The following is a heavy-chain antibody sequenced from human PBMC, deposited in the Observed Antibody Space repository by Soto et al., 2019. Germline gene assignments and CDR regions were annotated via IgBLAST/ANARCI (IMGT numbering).Heavy chain of an antibody. CDR1: GGTFSSYA. CDR2: IIPIFGTA. D-gene: IGHD3-22*01. V-gene: IGHV1-69*13. Sequence: GASVKVSCKASGGTFSSYAISWVRQAPGQGLEWMGGIIPIFGTANYAQKFQGRVTITADESTSTAYMELSSLRSEDTAVYYCARGHDSSGYYDXFDIWGQGTMVTVSS. J-gene: IGHJ3*02. CDR3: ARGHDSSGYYDXFDI.